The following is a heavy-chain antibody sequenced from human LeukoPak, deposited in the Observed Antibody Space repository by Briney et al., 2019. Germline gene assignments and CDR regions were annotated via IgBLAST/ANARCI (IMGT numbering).Heavy chain of an antibody. CDR2: IIPIFGTA. CDR3: ARDSGSNEFDY. V-gene: IGHV1-69*13. J-gene: IGHJ4*02. D-gene: IGHD1-26*01. CDR1: GYTFTGYY. Sequence: ASVKVSCKASGYTFTGYYMHWVRQAPGQWLEWMGGIIPIFGTANYAQKFQGRVTITADESTSTAYMELSSLRSEDTAVYYCARDSGSNEFDYWGQGTLVTVSS.